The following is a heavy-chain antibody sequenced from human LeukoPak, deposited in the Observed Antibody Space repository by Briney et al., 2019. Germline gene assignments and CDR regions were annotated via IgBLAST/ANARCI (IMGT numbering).Heavy chain of an antibody. Sequence: GGSLRLSCAASGFTFSNAWMSWVRQAPGKALEWVGRVKSQTDGGTTNYAAPVTGRFTISRDDSKNTLFLQMNSLKTEDTAVYYCTTVSGGDFYFDYWGQGTLVTVSS. CDR1: GFTFSNAW. J-gene: IGHJ4*02. CDR2: VKSQTDGGTT. CDR3: TTVSGGDFYFDY. D-gene: IGHD2-21*02. V-gene: IGHV3-15*01.